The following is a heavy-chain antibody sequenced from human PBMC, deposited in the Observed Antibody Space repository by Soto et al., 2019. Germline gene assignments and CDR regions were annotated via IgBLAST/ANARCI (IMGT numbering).Heavy chain of an antibody. CDR2: VYYSGTT. J-gene: IGHJ4*02. Sequence: PSETLSLTCSVSGGSVSDKTYYWSWIRQPPGKRLEWNGYVYYSGTTNYNPSLKSRVTISVDLSKNRFSLRLSSVTTADTALYYCARTTAVPNTLRSRYFFDYWGQGTLVTVSS. CDR3: ARTTAVPNTLRSRYFFDY. V-gene: IGHV4-61*01. CDR1: GGSVSDKTYY. D-gene: IGHD4-17*01.